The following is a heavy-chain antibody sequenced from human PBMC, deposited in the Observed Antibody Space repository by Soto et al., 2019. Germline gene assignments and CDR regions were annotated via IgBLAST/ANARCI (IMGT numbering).Heavy chain of an antibody. CDR1: GFTFSSYG. V-gene: IGHV3-30*03. D-gene: IGHD3-16*01. CDR3: ATRGFTGQFDY. J-gene: IGHJ4*02. Sequence: VPLVESGGGVVQPGRSLRLSCAASGFTFSSYGMHWVRQAPGKGLEWVAVTSYDGSNKYYADSVKGRFSISRDNSNSTLYLQMNSLRAEDTAVYYCATRGFTGQFDYWGQGTLVTVSP. CDR2: TSYDGSNK.